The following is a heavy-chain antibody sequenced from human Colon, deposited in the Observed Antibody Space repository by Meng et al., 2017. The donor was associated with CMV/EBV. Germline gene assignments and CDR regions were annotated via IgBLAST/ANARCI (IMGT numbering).Heavy chain of an antibody. J-gene: IGHJ6*02. Sequence: GESLKISCAASDFSLDNYAMFWVRQAPGKGLEWVAFSRFDGQSKYAESVKGRFTISRDNSRNTVFLQMNSLRPEDSALYHCAKDRGLVLLPHYGMDVWGQGTTVTVSS. D-gene: IGHD3-10*01. CDR2: SRFDGQSK. CDR1: DFSLDNYA. CDR3: AKDRGLVLLPHYGMDV. V-gene: IGHV3-30*02.